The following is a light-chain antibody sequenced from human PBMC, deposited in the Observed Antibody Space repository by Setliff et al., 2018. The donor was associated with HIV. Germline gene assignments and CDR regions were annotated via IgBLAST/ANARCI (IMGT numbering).Light chain of an antibody. CDR2: QAT. V-gene: IGLV2-23*01. J-gene: IGLJ1*01. Sequence: QSALTQPASVSGSPGQSITISCTGTSSGIGRYNLVSWYQQYPGKAPKLMIYQATKRPSGVPDRFSGSKSGNTASLTISGLQAEDEADYYCCSNTGSNTFVFGTGTKVTVL. CDR3: CSNTGSNTFV. CDR1: SSGIGRYNL.